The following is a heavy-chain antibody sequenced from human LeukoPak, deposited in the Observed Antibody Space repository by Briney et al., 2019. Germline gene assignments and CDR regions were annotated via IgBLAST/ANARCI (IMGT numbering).Heavy chain of an antibody. D-gene: IGHD3-10*01. CDR2: FDPEDGET. J-gene: IGHJ3*02. CDR3: ATDYGGSGAFDI. Sequence: ASVKVSCKVSGYTLTELSMHWVRQAPGKGLEWMGGFDPEDGETIYAQKFQGRVTMTEDTSTDTAYMELSSLRSEDTAVYYCATDYGGSGAFDIWGQGTMVTVSS. V-gene: IGHV1-24*01. CDR1: GYTLTELS.